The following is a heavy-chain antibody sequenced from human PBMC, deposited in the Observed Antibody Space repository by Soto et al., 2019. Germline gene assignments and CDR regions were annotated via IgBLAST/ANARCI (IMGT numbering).Heavy chain of an antibody. V-gene: IGHV1-69*12. J-gene: IGHJ6*02. CDR3: ASIRANTYYDGMDV. Sequence: QVQLVQSGAEVKKPGSSVKVSCKASGGTFSSYAISWVRQAPGQGLEWMGGIIPIFGTADYAQKFQGRVTITADASTSTAYMELSSLRSEDTAVYYCASIRANTYYDGMDVWGQGTTVTVSS. D-gene: IGHD3-10*01. CDR2: IIPIFGTA. CDR1: GGTFSSYA.